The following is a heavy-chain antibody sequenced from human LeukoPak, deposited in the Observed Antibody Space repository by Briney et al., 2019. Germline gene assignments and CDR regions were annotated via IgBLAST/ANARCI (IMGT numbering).Heavy chain of an antibody. CDR3: AQQLGYCSGGTCYFTY. D-gene: IGHD2-15*01. V-gene: IGHV3-23*01. CDR2: ISNSGGDT. Sequence: PGGSLRLCCAASGFTFSSYAMSWVRQAPGKGLEWVAAISNSGGDTFYSDSGKGRFTIARDNSKNTLYLQMNSLRVDGTAVYYCAQQLGYCSGGTCYFTYWGQGTLVTVSS. CDR1: GFTFSSYA. J-gene: IGHJ1*01.